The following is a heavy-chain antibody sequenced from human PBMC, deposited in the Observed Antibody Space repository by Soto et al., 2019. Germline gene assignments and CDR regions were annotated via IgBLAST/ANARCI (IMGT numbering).Heavy chain of an antibody. V-gene: IGHV3-11*06. Sequence: PXGSLILSCSASGFTFSDYYMSWIRQAPGKGLDWVSYISSSSSYTNYADSVKGRFTISRDNAKNSLYLQMNSLRAEDTAVYYCASLSGFDAFDIWGQGTMVTVSS. D-gene: IGHD3-9*01. CDR2: ISSSSSYT. J-gene: IGHJ3*02. CDR1: GFTFSDYY. CDR3: ASLSGFDAFDI.